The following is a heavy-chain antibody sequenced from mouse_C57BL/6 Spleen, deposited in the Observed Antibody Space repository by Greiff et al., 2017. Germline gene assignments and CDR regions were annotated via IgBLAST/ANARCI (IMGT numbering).Heavy chain of an antibody. J-gene: IGHJ2*01. CDR1: GYTFTSYW. D-gene: IGHD3-2*02. CDR2: IYPSDSET. V-gene: IGHV1-61*01. Sequence: QVQLQQPGAELVRPGSSVKLSCKASGYTFTSYWMDWVKQRPGQGLEWIGNIYPSDSETHYNQKFKDKATLTVDKSSSTAYMQLSSLTSEDSAVYYCARGGQLRHDYWGQGTTLTVSS. CDR3: ARGGQLRHDY.